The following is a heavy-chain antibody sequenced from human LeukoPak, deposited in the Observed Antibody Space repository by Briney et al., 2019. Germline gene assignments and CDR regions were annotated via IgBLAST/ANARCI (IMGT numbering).Heavy chain of an antibody. CDR1: GFTFSSYW. J-gene: IGHJ4*02. V-gene: IGHV3-7*01. CDR2: IKQDGSEK. Sequence: PGGALRLSCAASGFTFSSYWMTWVRQAPGKGLEWVANIKQDGSEKYYVDSVKGRFTISRDNAKNSLYLQMNSLRAEDTAVYYCARACLRNSGWYSCFDYWGQGTLVAVSP. D-gene: IGHD6-19*01. CDR3: ARACLRNSGWYSCFDY.